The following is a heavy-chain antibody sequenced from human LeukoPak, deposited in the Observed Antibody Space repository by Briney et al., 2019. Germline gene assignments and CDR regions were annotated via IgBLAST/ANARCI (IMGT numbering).Heavy chain of an antibody. CDR1: GFTVSSNY. CDR2: IYSGGST. V-gene: IGHV3-53*01. J-gene: IGHJ1*01. D-gene: IGHD2-21*02. CDR3: ARDPPPHYCGGDCYSS. Sequence: QPGGSLRLSCAASGFTVSSNYMSWVRQAPGKGLEWVSVIYSGGSTYYADSVKGRFTISRDNSKNTLYLQMNSLRAEDTAVYYCARDPPPHYCGGDCYSSRGQGTLVTVSS.